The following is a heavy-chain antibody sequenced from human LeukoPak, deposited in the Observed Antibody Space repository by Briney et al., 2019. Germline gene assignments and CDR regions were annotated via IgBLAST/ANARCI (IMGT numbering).Heavy chain of an antibody. CDR1: GFTFSSYG. D-gene: IGHD3-9*01. CDR3: AKDHYDILTGYSVLYYYYGMDV. Sequence: PGRSLRPSCAASGFTFSSYGMHWVRQAPGKGLEWVAVISYDGSNKYYADSVKGRFTISRDNSKNTLYLQMNSLRAEDTAVYHCAKDHYDILTGYSVLYYYYGMDVWGKGTTVTVSS. CDR2: ISYDGSNK. J-gene: IGHJ6*04. V-gene: IGHV3-30*18.